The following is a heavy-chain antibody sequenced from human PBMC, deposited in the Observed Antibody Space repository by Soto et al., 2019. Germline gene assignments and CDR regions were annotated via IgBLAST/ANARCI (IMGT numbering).Heavy chain of an antibody. V-gene: IGHV1-69*01. J-gene: IGHJ4*02. Sequence: QVQLVQSGAEVKKPGSSVKVSCKASGGTFSSYAISWVRQAPGQGLEWMGGIIPIFGTANYAQKFQGRVTITADESTSTAYMELSSLRSEDTAVYYCAGGFQSEYCTNGVCYTGGFDYWGQGTLVTVSS. CDR2: IIPIFGTA. CDR1: GGTFSSYA. D-gene: IGHD2-8*01. CDR3: AGGFQSEYCTNGVCYTGGFDY.